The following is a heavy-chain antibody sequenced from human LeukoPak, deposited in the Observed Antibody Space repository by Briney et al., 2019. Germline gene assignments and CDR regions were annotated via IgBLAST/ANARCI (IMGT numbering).Heavy chain of an antibody. V-gene: IGHV3-30-3*01. Sequence: TGGSLRLSCAASGFTFSSYAVHRVRQAPGKGLEWVAVISYDGSNKYHADSVKGRFTISRDNSKNTLYLQMNSLRAEDTAVYYCAGIPSSGSYFLYYMDVWGKGTTVTVSS. CDR3: AGIPSSGSYFLYYMDV. J-gene: IGHJ6*03. CDR2: ISYDGSNK. D-gene: IGHD1-26*01. CDR1: GFTFSSYA.